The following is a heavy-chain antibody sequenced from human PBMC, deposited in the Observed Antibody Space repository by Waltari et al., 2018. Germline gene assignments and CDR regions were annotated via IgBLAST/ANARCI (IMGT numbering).Heavy chain of an antibody. Sequence: QVVLQESGPGLVKPSETLSLTCSVSGDSMNNYLWPWIRQPPGKGLEWIGYISYSGTTNYNPSLKSRVTISLDTSKNQFSLKLNSVTAADSAVYYCAREPGYCRGGSCYFSGDNAYDVWGRGTMVTVSS. CDR1: GDSMNNYL. D-gene: IGHD2-15*01. CDR2: ISYSGTT. J-gene: IGHJ3*01. V-gene: IGHV4-59*01. CDR3: AREPGYCRGGSCYFSGDNAYDV.